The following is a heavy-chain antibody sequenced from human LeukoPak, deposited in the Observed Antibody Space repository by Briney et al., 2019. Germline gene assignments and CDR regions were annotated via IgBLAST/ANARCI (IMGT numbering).Heavy chain of an antibody. J-gene: IGHJ6*03. CDR2: IYYSGST. Sequence: SETLSLTCTVPGGSISSYYWSWIRQPPGKGLEWIGYIYYSGSTNYNPSLKSRVTISVDTSKNQFSLKLSSVTAADTAVYYCAREGGGYSYKVGYYYYYMDVWGKGTTVTISS. CDR3: AREGGGYSYKVGYYYYYMDV. V-gene: IGHV4-59*01. D-gene: IGHD5-18*01. CDR1: GGSISSYY.